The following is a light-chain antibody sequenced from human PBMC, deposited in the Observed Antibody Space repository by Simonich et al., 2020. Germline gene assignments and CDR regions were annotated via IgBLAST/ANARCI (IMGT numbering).Light chain of an antibody. CDR3: CSYAGSSTVV. CDR1: SSDVGSYNL. J-gene: IGLJ2*01. V-gene: IGLV2-23*01. CDR2: EGS. Sequence: QSALTQPASVSGSPGKSIPISCTGTSSDVGSYNLVSWYQQHPGKAPKLMIYEGSKRPSGVSNRFSGSKSGNTASLTISGLQAEDEADYYCCSYAGSSTVVFGGGTKLTVL.